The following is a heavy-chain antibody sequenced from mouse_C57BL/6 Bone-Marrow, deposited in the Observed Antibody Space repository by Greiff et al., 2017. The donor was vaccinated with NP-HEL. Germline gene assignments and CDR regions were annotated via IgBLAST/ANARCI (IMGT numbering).Heavy chain of an antibody. CDR2: INYDGSST. Sequence: EVMLVESEGGLVQPGSSMKLSCTASGFTFSDYYMAWVRQVPEKGLEWVANINYDGSSTYYLDSLKSRFIISRDNAKNILYLQMSSLKSEDTATYYCARDERYYYGSSYWYFDVWGTGTTVTVSS. D-gene: IGHD1-1*01. CDR3: ARDERYYYGSSYWYFDV. J-gene: IGHJ1*03. V-gene: IGHV5-16*01. CDR1: GFTFSDYY.